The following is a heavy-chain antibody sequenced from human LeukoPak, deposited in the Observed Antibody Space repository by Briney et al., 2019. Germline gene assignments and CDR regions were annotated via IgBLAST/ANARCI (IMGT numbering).Heavy chain of an antibody. D-gene: IGHD5-12*01. CDR2: ISYDGSNK. V-gene: IGHV3-30*04. CDR1: GFTFSSYA. CDR3: ARDHTIVATISCSFDY. J-gene: IGHJ4*02. Sequence: PGRSLRLSCAASGFTFSSYAMHWVRQAPGKGLEWVAVISYDGSNKYYADSVKGRFTISRDNSKNTLYLQMNSLRAEDTAVYYCARDHTIVATISCSFDYWGQGTLVTVSS.